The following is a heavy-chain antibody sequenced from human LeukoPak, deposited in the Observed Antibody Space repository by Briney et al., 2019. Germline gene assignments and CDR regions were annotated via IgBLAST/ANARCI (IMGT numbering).Heavy chain of an antibody. Sequence: GGSLRLSCAVAGFTFSTYAMFWVRQAPGKGLEWVSGITGDAGTYYADSVKARFTISRDNSKDTLYLKMNSLRAEDTAVYYCAKGVYYGSDNFDYWGQGTLVTVSS. D-gene: IGHD3-10*01. CDR2: ITGDAGT. CDR1: GFTFSTYA. J-gene: IGHJ4*02. V-gene: IGHV3-23*01. CDR3: AKGVYYGSDNFDY.